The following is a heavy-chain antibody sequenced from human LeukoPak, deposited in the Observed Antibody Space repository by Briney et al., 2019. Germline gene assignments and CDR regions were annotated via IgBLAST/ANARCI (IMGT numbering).Heavy chain of an antibody. CDR2: INPNSGGT. D-gene: IGHD6-6*01. Sequence: EASVKVSCKASGYTFTGYYMHWVRQAPGQGLEWMGWINPNSGGTNYAQKFQGRVTMTRDTSISTAYMELSRLRPDDTAVYYCARPGGGSSLIGGFDYWGQGTLVTVSS. V-gene: IGHV1-2*02. CDR3: ARPGGGSSLIGGFDY. J-gene: IGHJ4*02. CDR1: GYTFTGYY.